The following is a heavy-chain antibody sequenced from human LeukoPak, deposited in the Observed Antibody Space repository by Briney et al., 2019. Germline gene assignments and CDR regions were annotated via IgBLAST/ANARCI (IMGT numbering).Heavy chain of an antibody. V-gene: IGHV1-18*04. CDR3: ARDDCSSTSCYYNWFDP. Sequence: GASVKVSCKASGYTFTGYYMHWVRQAPGQGLEWMGWISAYNGNTNYAQKLQGRVTMATDTSTSTAYMELRSLRSDDTAVYYCARDDCSSTSCYYNWFDPWGQGTLVTVSS. J-gene: IGHJ5*02. CDR1: GYTFTGYY. D-gene: IGHD2-2*01. CDR2: ISAYNGNT.